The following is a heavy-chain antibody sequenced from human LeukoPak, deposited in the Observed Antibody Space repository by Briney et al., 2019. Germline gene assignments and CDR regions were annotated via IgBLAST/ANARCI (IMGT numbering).Heavy chain of an antibody. CDR2: IDYSGKS. D-gene: IGHD1-1*01. CDR3: ARGTGALDY. Sequence: PSETLSLTCTVSGGSVSSVGDYWSWIRQHPGKGLEWIGYIDYSGKSYYNPSLKSRLIISVDTSQNQFSLKLAFVTAADTAVYYCARGTGALDYWGQGILVTVSS. J-gene: IGHJ4*02. CDR1: GGSVSSVGDY. V-gene: IGHV4-31*03.